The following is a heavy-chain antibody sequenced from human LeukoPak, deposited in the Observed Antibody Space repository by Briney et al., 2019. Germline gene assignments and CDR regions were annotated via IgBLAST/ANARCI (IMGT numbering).Heavy chain of an antibody. D-gene: IGHD3-3*01. J-gene: IGHJ4*02. CDR1: GYTFTGYY. Sequence: ASVKVSCKASGYTFTGYYMHWVRQAPGQGLEWMGWINPNSGGTNYAQTFQGRVTMTRDTSISTAYMELSRLRPNDPAVYYCARARARLEWLFNSWGPGTLVTVSS. CDR2: INPNSGGT. V-gene: IGHV1-2*02. CDR3: ARARARLEWLFNS.